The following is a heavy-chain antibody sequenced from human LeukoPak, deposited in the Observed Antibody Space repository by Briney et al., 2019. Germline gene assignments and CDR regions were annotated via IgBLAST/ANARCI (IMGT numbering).Heavy chain of an antibody. J-gene: IGHJ4*02. V-gene: IGHV3-53*05. CDR2: IYSGGST. D-gene: IGHD3-22*01. Sequence: PGGSLRLSCAASGFTVSSNYMSWVRQAPGKGLEWVSVIYSGGSTYYADSVKGRFTISRDNSKNTLYLQMNSLRAEDTAVYYCAKGGIYYDSSGLGADWGQGTLVTVSS. CDR1: GFTVSSNY. CDR3: AKGGIYYDSSGLGAD.